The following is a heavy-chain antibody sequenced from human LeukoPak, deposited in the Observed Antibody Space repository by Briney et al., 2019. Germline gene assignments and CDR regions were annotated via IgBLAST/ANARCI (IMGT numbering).Heavy chain of an antibody. CDR2: INPNSGGT. J-gene: IGHJ4*02. Sequence: ASVKVSCKASGYTFTGYYMHWVRQAPGQELEWMGWINPNSGGTNYAQKFQGRVTMTGDTSISTAYMELSRLRSDDTAVYYCARCMRYYDSSCYCNFDYWGQGTLVTVSS. CDR3: ARCMRYYDSSCYCNFDY. V-gene: IGHV1-2*02. CDR1: GYTFTGYY. D-gene: IGHD3-22*01.